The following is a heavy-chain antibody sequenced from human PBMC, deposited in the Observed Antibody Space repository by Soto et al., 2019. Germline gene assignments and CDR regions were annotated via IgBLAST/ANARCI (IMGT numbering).Heavy chain of an antibody. J-gene: IGHJ4*02. D-gene: IGHD3-22*01. V-gene: IGHV4-34*01. Sequence: NPSETLSLTCAVYGGSFSGYYLSWIRQPPGKGLEWIGEINHSGSTNYNPSLKSRVTISVDTSKNQFSLKLSSVTAADTAVYYCARGGSNGRVYSSGYYYDYWGQGTLVTVSS. CDR3: ARGGSNGRVYSSGYYYDY. CDR2: INHSGST. CDR1: GGSFSGYY.